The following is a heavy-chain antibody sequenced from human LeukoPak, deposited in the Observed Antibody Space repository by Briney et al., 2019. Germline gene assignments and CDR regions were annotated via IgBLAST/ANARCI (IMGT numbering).Heavy chain of an antibody. CDR1: GFTFDDYA. CDR2: ISWNSGSI. V-gene: IGHV3-9*01. J-gene: IGHJ6*02. D-gene: IGHD6-19*01. CDR3: AKAGYSSGWTRYYGMDV. Sequence: PGGSLRLSCAASGFTFDDYAMHWVRQAPGKGLEWVSGISWNSGSIGYADSVKGRFTISRDNSNNTLYLQMNSLRPDDTAVYYCAKAGYSSGWTRYYGMDVWGQGTTVAVSS.